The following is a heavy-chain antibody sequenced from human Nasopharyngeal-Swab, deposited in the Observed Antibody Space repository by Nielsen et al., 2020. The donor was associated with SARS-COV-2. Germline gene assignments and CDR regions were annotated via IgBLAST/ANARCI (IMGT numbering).Heavy chain of an antibody. CDR2: IRSSSSTI. J-gene: IGHJ5*02. CDR1: GFTFSSYS. CDR3: ARSESEHYALWSATGNNWFDP. Sequence: GGSLRLSCAASGFTFSSYSMNWVRQAPGKGLEWVSYIRSSSSTIYYADSVKGRFTISRDNAKNSLYLQLNSLRAEDTAVYYCARSESEHYALWSATGNNWFDPWGQGTLVTVSS. V-gene: IGHV3-48*04. D-gene: IGHD3-3*01.